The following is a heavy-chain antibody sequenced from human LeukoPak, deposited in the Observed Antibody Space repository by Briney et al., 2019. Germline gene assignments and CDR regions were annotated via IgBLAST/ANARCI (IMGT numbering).Heavy chain of an antibody. V-gene: IGHV3-53*01. J-gene: IGHJ4*02. CDR2: IYSGGST. CDR1: GFTVSSNF. CDR3: ARLYLPATRFDY. Sequence: GGSLRLSCAASGFTVSSNFLSWVRQAPGKGLEWVSLIYSGGSTDYTDSVKGRFTISRDNSKNTLYLQMNSLRAEDTAVYYCARLYLPATRFDYWGQGTLVTVSS. D-gene: IGHD5-24*01.